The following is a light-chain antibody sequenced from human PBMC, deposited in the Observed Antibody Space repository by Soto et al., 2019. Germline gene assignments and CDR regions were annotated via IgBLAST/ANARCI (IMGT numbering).Light chain of an antibody. CDR1: SSNIGSNT. CDR3: AAWDDSLNGLV. CDR2: NNN. V-gene: IGLV1-44*01. J-gene: IGLJ1*01. Sequence: QSVLTQPPSASGTPEQRVTISCSGSSSNIGSNTVNWYQQLPGTAPKLLIYNNNQRPSGVPDRFSGSKSGTSASLAISGLQSEDEADYYCAAWDDSLNGLVFGTGTKVTVL.